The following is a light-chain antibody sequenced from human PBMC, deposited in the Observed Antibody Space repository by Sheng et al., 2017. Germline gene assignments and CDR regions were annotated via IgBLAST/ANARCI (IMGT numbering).Light chain of an antibody. CDR1: QTFVSSY. Sequence: IVLTQSPGTLSLSPGERAILSCRASQTFVSSYLAWYQQKPGQTPRLLINGASSRATGIPDRFSGSGSGTDFTLTIRRLEPEDFAVYYCQQYNSSPPWTFGQGTRVEIK. V-gene: IGKV3-20*01. CDR2: GAS. CDR3: QQYNSSPPWT. J-gene: IGKJ1*01.